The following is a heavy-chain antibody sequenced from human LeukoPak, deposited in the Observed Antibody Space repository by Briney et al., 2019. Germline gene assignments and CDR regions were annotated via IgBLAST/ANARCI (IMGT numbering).Heavy chain of an antibody. Sequence: GGSLRLSCAASGFTFSSYSMNWVRQAPGKGLVWVSSISGSSSYIYYADSVKGRFTIYRDNGKNSLYLQMNSLRAEDTAVYYCARDRARADYWGQGTLVTVSS. D-gene: IGHD3-10*01. CDR1: GFTFSSYS. V-gene: IGHV3-21*01. CDR2: ISGSSSYI. J-gene: IGHJ4*02. CDR3: ARDRARADY.